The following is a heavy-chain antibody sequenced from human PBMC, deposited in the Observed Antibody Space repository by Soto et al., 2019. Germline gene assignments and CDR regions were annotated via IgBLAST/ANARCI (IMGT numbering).Heavy chain of an antibody. V-gene: IGHV1-3*01. D-gene: IGHD2-15*01. CDR2: INAGNGNT. J-gene: IGHJ6*03. CDR1: GYTFTSYA. CDR3: ARDLGPPLNALGYCSGGSCYSGYYYYMDV. Sequence: GASVKVSCKASGYTFTSYAMHWVRQAPGQRLEWMGWINAGNGNTKYSQKFQGRVTITRDTSASTAYMELSSLRSEDTAVYYCARDLGPPLNALGYCSGGSCYSGYYYYMDVWGKGTTVTVSS.